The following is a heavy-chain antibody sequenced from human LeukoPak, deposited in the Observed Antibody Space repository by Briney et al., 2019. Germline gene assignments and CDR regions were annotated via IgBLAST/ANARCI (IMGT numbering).Heavy chain of an antibody. V-gene: IGHV4-59*01. CDR3: ARGGPNTYYDFWSGPTYYMDV. J-gene: IGHJ6*03. CDR1: GGSISSYY. D-gene: IGHD3-3*01. Sequence: LETLSLTCTVSGGSISSYYWSWIRQPPGKGLEWIGYIYYSGSTNYNPSLKSRVTISVDTSKNQFSLKLSSVTAADTAVYYCARGGPNTYYDFWSGPTYYMDVWGKGTTVTVSS. CDR2: IYYSGST.